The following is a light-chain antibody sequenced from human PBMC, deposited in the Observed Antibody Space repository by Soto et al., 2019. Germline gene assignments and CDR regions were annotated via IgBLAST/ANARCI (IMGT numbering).Light chain of an antibody. CDR3: SANAGGSTLV. CDR2: EGN. J-gene: IGLJ2*01. Sequence: QSVLTQPPSVSGAPGQRVTISCTGSSSNIGAGYDVHWYQQHPDKAPKLMIYEGNKRPSGVSNRFSGSKSGNTASLTISGLQAEDEADYYCSANAGGSTLVFGGGTKLTVL. CDR1: SSNIGAGYD. V-gene: IGLV1-40*01.